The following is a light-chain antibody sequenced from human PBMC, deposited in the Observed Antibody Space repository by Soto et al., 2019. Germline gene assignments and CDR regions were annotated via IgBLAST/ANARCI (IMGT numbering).Light chain of an antibody. V-gene: IGKV1-5*01. CDR2: DAS. Sequence: DIQMTQSPSTLSASVGDRVTITCRASQSISTWLAWYQQKPGKAPKLLIYDASRLESGVPSRFSGSGSGAEFTLTISSLQSEDFAVYFCQQYDDWPPTSGQGTKVDIK. CDR1: QSISTW. J-gene: IGKJ1*01. CDR3: QQYDDWPPT.